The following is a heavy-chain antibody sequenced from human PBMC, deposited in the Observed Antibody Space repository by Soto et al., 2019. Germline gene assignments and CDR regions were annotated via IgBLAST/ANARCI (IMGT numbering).Heavy chain of an antibody. D-gene: IGHD3-10*01. J-gene: IGHJ6*02. Sequence: PSETLSLTCAVSGGSISSRNWWSWVRQPPGKGLEWSGEVYHSGSTNYNPSLKSRGTISVYKSKTQFSLKLSSVTAADTAVYYCARVGLTNAGRYSYYGTDVWGQATTVPVSS. V-gene: IGHV4-4*02. CDR2: VYHSGST. CDR1: GGSISSRNW. CDR3: ARVGLTNAGRYSYYGTDV.